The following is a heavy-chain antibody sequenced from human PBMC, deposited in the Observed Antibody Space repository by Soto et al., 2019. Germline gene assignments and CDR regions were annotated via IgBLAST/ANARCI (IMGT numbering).Heavy chain of an antibody. CDR2: IYHSGST. Sequence: QVQLQESGPGLVKPSGTLSLTCAVSGGSISSSYWWSWVRQPPGKGLEWIGEIYHSGSTNYNTSLKSRVTISLDKSKNQFSLPVTSVTAADTAVYYCARVSGSDYYGMDVWGQGTTVTVSS. J-gene: IGHJ6*02. CDR3: ARVSGSDYYGMDV. V-gene: IGHV4-4*02. D-gene: IGHD6-25*01. CDR1: GGSISSSYW.